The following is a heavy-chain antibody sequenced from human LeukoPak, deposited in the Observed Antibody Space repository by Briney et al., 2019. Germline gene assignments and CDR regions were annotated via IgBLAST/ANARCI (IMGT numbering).Heavy chain of an antibody. D-gene: IGHD6-13*01. J-gene: IGHJ5*02. CDR2: IYTSGST. CDR3: ARGRAAAGSWFDP. Sequence: PSETLSLTCTVSGVSISSYYWSWVRQPPGKGLEWIGYIYTSGSTNYNPSLKSRVTISVDTSKNQFSLELSSVTAADTAVYYCARGRAAAGSWFDPWGQGTLVTVSS. V-gene: IGHV4-4*09. CDR1: GVSISSYY.